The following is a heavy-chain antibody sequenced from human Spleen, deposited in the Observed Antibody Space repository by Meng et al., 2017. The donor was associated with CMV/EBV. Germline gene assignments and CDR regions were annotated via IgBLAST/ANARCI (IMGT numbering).Heavy chain of an antibody. CDR3: VTDQDRSGGI. J-gene: IGHJ6*02. Sequence: GESLKISCAASGFTFSTYWMHWVRQAPGKGLEWVANINQHGNEKYYVDSVKDRFTISRDNAKNSLYLQMNNLRAEDTAVYYCVTDQDRSGGIWGQGTTVTVSS. V-gene: IGHV3-7*01. CDR2: INQHGNEK. D-gene: IGHD3-16*01. CDR1: GFTFSTYW.